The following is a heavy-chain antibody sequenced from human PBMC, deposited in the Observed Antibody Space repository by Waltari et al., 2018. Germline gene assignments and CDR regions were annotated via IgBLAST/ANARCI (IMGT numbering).Heavy chain of an antibody. CDR3: ARFYGSYYDY. Sequence: QVQLQESGPGLVKPSETLSLTCTVTGGSISSYYWSWIRQPPGKGLEWIGYIYYSGSTNYNPSLKSRVTISVDTSKNQFSLKLSSVTAADTAVYYCARFYGSYYDYWGQGTLVTVSS. V-gene: IGHV4-59*01. CDR1: GGSISSYY. D-gene: IGHD1-26*01. J-gene: IGHJ4*02. CDR2: IYYSGST.